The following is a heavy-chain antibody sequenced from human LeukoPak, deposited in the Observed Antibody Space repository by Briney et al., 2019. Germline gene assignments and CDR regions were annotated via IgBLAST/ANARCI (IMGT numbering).Heavy chain of an antibody. J-gene: IGHJ5*02. D-gene: IGHD3-3*01. Sequence: PGGSLRLSCAASGFTFSSYAMSWVRQAPGKGLEWVSAISGSGGSTYYADSVKGRFTISRDNSKNTLYLQMNSLRAEDTAVYYCAKDRVTIFGVVTPDWFDPWGQGTLVTVSS. CDR3: AKDRVTIFGVVTPDWFDP. CDR2: ISGSGGST. CDR1: GFTFSSYA. V-gene: IGHV3-23*01.